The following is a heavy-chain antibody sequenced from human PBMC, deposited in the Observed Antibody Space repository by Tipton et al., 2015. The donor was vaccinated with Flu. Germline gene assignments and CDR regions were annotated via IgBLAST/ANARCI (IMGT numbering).Heavy chain of an antibody. CDR2: IKYDGSEK. CDR3: ARGFDAFDI. CDR1: GFTFSAYW. Sequence: SLRLSCADSGFTFSAYWMAWVRQAPGKGLEWVANIKYDGSEKYYVDSVKGRFTISRDNAQNSLHLQMNSLTGEDTAVYYCARGFDAFDIWGQGTMVTVSS. V-gene: IGHV3-7*04. J-gene: IGHJ3*02.